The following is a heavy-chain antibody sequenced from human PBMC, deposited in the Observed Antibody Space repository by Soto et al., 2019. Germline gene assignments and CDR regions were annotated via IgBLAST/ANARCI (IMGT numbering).Heavy chain of an antibody. CDR3: ARGSIFGVVLNAFDI. V-gene: IGHV4-31*11. CDR2: ISYSGRT. J-gene: IGHJ3*02. Sequence: QVQLQESGPGLVKPSQTLSLTCAVSGGSISGNGYYWNWIRQHPGKGLEWIGYISYSGRTFYSPSLKSRVTTSLDTSKNQFSLKLSSVTAADTAIYYCARGSIFGVVLNAFDIWGQGTMSPSLQ. D-gene: IGHD3-3*01. CDR1: GGSISGNGYY.